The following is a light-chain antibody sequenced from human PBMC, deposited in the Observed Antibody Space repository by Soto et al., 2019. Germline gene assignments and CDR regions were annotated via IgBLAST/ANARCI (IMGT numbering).Light chain of an antibody. CDR1: QSVSSD. V-gene: IGKV3-15*01. CDR3: QQYNNWPRT. Sequence: EIVMTQAPATLSVSPGERATLSCRASQSVSSDLAWYHQKPGQAPRLLIYSSSTRATGIPARFSGSGSGTECTLTINSVQSEDFAVYYCQQYNNWPRTFGQGTKVEIK. J-gene: IGKJ1*01. CDR2: SSS.